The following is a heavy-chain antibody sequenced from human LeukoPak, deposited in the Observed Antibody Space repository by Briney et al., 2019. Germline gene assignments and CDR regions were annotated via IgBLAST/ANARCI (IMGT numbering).Heavy chain of an antibody. J-gene: IGHJ4*02. CDR2: ISGSGGST. Sequence: GGSLRLSCAASGFTFSSYAISWVRQAPGKGLEWVSAISGSGGSTYYADSVKGRFTISRDNSKNTLYLQMNSLRAEDTAVYYCAKVRAARQINYWGQGTLVTVSS. D-gene: IGHD6-6*01. V-gene: IGHV3-23*01. CDR3: AKVRAARQINY. CDR1: GFTFSSYA.